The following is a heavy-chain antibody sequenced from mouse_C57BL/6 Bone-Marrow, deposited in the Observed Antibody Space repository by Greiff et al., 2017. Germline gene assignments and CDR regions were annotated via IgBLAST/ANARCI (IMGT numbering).Heavy chain of an antibody. CDR2: IYPGRGST. CDR3: ARDYSNYFAWFAY. J-gene: IGHJ3*01. Sequence: QVQLQQPGAELVKPGASVQMSCKASGYTFTSYWITWVKQRPGQGLEWIGDIYPGRGSTNYNEKFKSKATLTVDTSSSTAYMQLSSLTSEYSAVYYCARDYSNYFAWFAYWGQGTLVTVSA. CDR1: GYTFTSYW. V-gene: IGHV1-55*01. D-gene: IGHD2-5*01.